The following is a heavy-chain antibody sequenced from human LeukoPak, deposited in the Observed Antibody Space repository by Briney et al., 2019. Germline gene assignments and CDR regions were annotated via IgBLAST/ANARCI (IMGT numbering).Heavy chain of an antibody. CDR2: ISYDGSNK. CDR3: ARSRRGWELQGPLDY. J-gene: IGHJ4*02. Sequence: GGSLRLSCAASGFTFSSYAMHWVRQAPGKGLEWVAVISYDGSNKYYAGSVKGRFTISRDNSKNTLYLQMNSLRAEDTAVYYCARSRRGWELQGPLDYWGQGTLVTVSS. V-gene: IGHV3-30-3*01. CDR1: GFTFSSYA. D-gene: IGHD1-26*01.